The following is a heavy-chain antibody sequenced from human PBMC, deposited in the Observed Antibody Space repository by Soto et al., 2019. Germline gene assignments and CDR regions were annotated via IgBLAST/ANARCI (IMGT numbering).Heavy chain of an antibody. CDR2: INHSGST. Sequence: PSETLSLTCAVYGGSFSGYYWSWIRQPPGKGLEWIGEINHSGSTNYNPSLKSRVTISVDTSKNQFSLKLSSVTAADTAVYYCARVQGFGELMDGYYYYYGMDVWGQGTTVTVSS. J-gene: IGHJ6*02. D-gene: IGHD3-10*01. CDR1: GGSFSGYY. CDR3: ARVQGFGELMDGYYYYYGMDV. V-gene: IGHV4-34*01.